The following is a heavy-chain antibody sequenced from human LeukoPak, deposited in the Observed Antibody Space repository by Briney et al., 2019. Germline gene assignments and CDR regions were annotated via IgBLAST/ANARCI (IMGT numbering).Heavy chain of an antibody. J-gene: IGHJ4*02. CDR1: GGSISSSNW. CDR3: ARSGDGYNYPFDY. Sequence: PSGTLSLTCAVSGGSISSSNWWSWVRQPPGKGLEWIGEIYHSGSTNYNPSLKSRATISVDKSKNQFSLKLSSVTAADTAVYYCARSGDGYNYPFDYWGQGTLVTVSS. D-gene: IGHD5-24*01. V-gene: IGHV4-4*02. CDR2: IYHSGST.